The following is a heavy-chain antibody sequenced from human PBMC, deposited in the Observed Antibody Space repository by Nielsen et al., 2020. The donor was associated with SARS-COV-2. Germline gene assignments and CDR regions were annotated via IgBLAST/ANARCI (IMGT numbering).Heavy chain of an antibody. D-gene: IGHD3-10*01. CDR3: AKAGYYGSGSYHDY. CDR2: ISYDGSNK. V-gene: IGHV3-30*18. CDR1: GFTFSSYG. J-gene: IGHJ4*02. Sequence: GGSLRLSCAASGFTFSSYGMHWVRQAPGKGLEWVAVISYDGSNKYYADSVKGRFTISRDNSKNTLYLQVNSLRAEDTAVYYCAKAGYYGSGSYHDYWGQGTLVTVSS.